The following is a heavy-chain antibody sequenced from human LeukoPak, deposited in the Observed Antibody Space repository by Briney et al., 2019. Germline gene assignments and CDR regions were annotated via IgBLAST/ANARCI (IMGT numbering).Heavy chain of an antibody. CDR2: TNPNSGNT. J-gene: IGHJ6*03. V-gene: IGHV1-8*01. CDR3: ASWNYGSGSYSGYMDV. D-gene: IGHD3-10*01. Sequence: ASVKVSCKASGYTFTSYDINWVRQATGQGLEWMGWTNPNSGNTGYAQKFQGRVTMTRNTSISTAYMELSSLRSEDAAVYYCASWNYGSGSYSGYMDVWGKGTTVTVSS. CDR1: GYTFTSYD.